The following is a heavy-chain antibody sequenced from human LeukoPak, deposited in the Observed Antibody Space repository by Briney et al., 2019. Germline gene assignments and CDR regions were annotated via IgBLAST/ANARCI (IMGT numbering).Heavy chain of an antibody. V-gene: IGHV4-30-4*08. Sequence: PSQTLSLTCTVSGGSISSGDYYWSWIRQPPGKGLEWIGYIYYSGSTYYNPSLKRRVTISVDTSKNQFSLKLSSVTAADTAVYYCASSSIAARNFDYWGQGTLVTVSS. J-gene: IGHJ4*02. D-gene: IGHD6-6*01. CDR2: IYYSGST. CDR3: ASSSIAARNFDY. CDR1: GGSISSGDYY.